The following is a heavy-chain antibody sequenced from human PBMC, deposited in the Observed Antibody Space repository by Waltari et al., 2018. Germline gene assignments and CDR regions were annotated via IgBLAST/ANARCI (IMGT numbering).Heavy chain of an antibody. V-gene: IGHV4-34*01. CDR3: ARGYYGSGSYLYFDY. CDR1: GGSFSGYY. Sequence: QVQLQQWGAGLLKPSETLSLTCAVYGGSFSGYYWSWIRQPPGKGLEWIGEINHSGSTNYNPALKSRVTISVEPSKNQFSLKLSSVTAADTAVYYCARGYYGSGSYLYFDYWGQGTLVTVSS. CDR2: INHSGST. J-gene: IGHJ4*02. D-gene: IGHD3-10*01.